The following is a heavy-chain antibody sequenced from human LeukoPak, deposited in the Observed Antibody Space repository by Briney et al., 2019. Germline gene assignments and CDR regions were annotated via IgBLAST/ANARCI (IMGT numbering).Heavy chain of an antibody. CDR2: IYYSGST. Sequence: SETLSLTCTDSGGSISSYYWSWTRQPPGKGLEWIGSIYYSGSTNYNPSLKSRVTISVDTSKNQFSLKLTSVTAADTAVYYCARGRVGGNYWGQGTLVTVSS. CDR1: GGSISSYY. CDR3: ARGRVGGNY. D-gene: IGHD1-26*01. V-gene: IGHV4-59*01. J-gene: IGHJ4*02.